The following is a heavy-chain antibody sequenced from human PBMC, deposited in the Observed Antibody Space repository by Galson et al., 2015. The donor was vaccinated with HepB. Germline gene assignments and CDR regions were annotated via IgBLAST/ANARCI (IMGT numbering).Heavy chain of an antibody. D-gene: IGHD3-10*01. J-gene: IGHJ4*02. V-gene: IGHV3-30*18. CDR1: RFTFSNYG. Sequence: SLRLSCAASRFTFSNYGIHWVRQAPGKGLEWVAVISYDGINKHYTDSVKGRFTISRDNSRNTLYLQMNSLRAEDTAVYYCAKASFHYGSGSYYTIDYWGQGTLVTVSS. CDR3: AKASFHYGSGSYYTIDY. CDR2: ISYDGINK.